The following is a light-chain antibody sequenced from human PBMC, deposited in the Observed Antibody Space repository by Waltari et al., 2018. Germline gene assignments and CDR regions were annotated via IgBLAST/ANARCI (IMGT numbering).Light chain of an antibody. J-gene: IGKJ2*01. Sequence: IQMTQSPSTLSASVGDRVTITCRARQNINNWLAWYQQTPGTAPKLLIYEASSLESGVPSRFRGSGSGTLFTLTITSLQPDDVALYYCQQSYSIPQYTFGQGTKLEIK. CDR2: EAS. CDR3: QQSYSIPQYT. V-gene: IGKV1-5*01. CDR1: QNINNW.